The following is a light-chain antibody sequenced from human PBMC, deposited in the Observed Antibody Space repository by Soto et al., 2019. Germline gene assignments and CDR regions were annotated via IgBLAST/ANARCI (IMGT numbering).Light chain of an antibody. CDR1: QSVSNS. Sequence: EIVLTQSPATLSLSPGERVTLSCRASQSVSNSLAWYQQKPGQPPRLLIYDVSNRATGIPARFSGSGSGTDFTLTITSLEPEDLAVYFCHQRYNWPRVTFGQGTQLKIK. CDR3: HQRYNWPRVT. J-gene: IGKJ5*01. V-gene: IGKV3-11*01. CDR2: DVS.